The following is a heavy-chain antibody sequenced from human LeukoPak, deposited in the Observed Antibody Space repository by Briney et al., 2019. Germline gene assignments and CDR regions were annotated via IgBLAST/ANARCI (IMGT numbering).Heavy chain of an antibody. Sequence: SETLSLTCTVSGGSISSYYWSWIRQPPGKGLEWIGCIYNSGSTNYNPSLKSRVTISVDTSKNQFSLKLSSVTAADTAVYYCARDSGGYSGGLNYWGQGTLVTVSS. V-gene: IGHV4-59*01. J-gene: IGHJ4*02. CDR2: IYNSGST. CDR3: ARDSGGYSGGLNY. D-gene: IGHD4-23*01. CDR1: GGSISSYY.